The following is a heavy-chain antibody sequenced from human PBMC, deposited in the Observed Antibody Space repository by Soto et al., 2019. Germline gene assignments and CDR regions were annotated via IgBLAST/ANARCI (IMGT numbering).Heavy chain of an antibody. V-gene: IGHV4-34*01. J-gene: IGHJ6*02. CDR1: GGSFSGYY. CDR3: ARAIQDIVVVVAATSSYYYYGMDV. CDR2: INHSGST. Sequence: QVQLQQWGAGLLKPSETLSLTCAVYGGSFSGYYWSWIRQPPGKGLEWIGEINHSGSTNYNPSLKSRVTISVDKSKNQFSLKLSSVTAADTAVYYCARAIQDIVVVVAATSSYYYYGMDVWGQGSTVTVSS. D-gene: IGHD2-15*01.